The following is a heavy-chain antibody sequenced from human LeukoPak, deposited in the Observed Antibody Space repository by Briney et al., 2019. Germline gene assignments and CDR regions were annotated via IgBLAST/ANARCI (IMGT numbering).Heavy chain of an antibody. CDR3: ARGRVRPVTGTPPSASIDY. CDR2: INHSGGT. Sequence: SETLSLTCAVYGGSFSGYYWSWIRQPPGKGLEWIGEINHSGGTNYNPSLKSGVTISLDTSQNQFSLKLTSVTAADTAVYYCARGRVRPVTGTPPSASIDYWGQGTLVTVSS. CDR1: GGSFSGYY. D-gene: IGHD1/OR15-1a*01. V-gene: IGHV4-34*01. J-gene: IGHJ4*02.